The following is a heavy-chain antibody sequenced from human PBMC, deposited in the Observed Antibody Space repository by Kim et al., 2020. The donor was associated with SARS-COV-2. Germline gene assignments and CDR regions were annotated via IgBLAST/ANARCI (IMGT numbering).Heavy chain of an antibody. V-gene: IGHV1-69*13. CDR2: IIPIFGTA. D-gene: IGHD6-6*01. J-gene: IGHJ6*02. CDR1: SGSFSSYA. Sequence: SVKVSCKASSGSFSSYAISWVRQAPGQGLEWMGGIIPIFGTANYAQKFQGRVTITADESTSTAYMELSSLRSEDTAVYYCARAGYSSSAVGPYYYYGMDVWGQGNTVTVSS. CDR3: ARAGYSSSAVGPYYYYGMDV.